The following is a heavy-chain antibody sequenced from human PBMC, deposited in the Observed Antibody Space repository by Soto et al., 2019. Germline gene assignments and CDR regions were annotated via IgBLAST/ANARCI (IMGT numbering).Heavy chain of an antibody. Sequence: GGSLRLSCAASGFTFSSYWMSWVRQAPGKGLEWVANIKQDGSEKYYVDSVKGRFTISRDNAKNSLYLQMNSLRAEDTAVYYCARDLGYCSSTSCPRGYWGQGTLVTVSS. CDR1: GFTFSSYW. D-gene: IGHD2-2*01. CDR2: IKQDGSEK. CDR3: ARDLGYCSSTSCPRGY. V-gene: IGHV3-7*03. J-gene: IGHJ4*02.